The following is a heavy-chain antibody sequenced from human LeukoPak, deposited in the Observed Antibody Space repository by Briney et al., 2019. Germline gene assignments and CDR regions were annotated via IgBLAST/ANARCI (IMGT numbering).Heavy chain of an antibody. CDR1: GGSISSSSYY. Sequence: SETLSLTCTVSGGSISSSSYYWGWIRQPPGTGLEWIGSIYYSGSTYYNPSLKSRVTISVDTSKNQFSLKLSSVTAADTAVYYCARLSGSYYSDFDYWDQGTLVTVSS. V-gene: IGHV4-39*01. CDR2: IYYSGST. CDR3: ARLSGSYYSDFDY. D-gene: IGHD1-26*01. J-gene: IGHJ4*02.